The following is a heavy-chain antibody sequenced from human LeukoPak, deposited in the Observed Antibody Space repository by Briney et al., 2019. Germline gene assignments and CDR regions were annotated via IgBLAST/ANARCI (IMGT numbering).Heavy chain of an antibody. CDR1: DGSTSSRSFF. D-gene: IGHD3-9*01. Sequence: SQTLSLTCTVPDGSTSSRSFFWAWIRQPAGKGLGWIGHIFTTGFTNYNPSLRSRVTISMDVSKDQFSLRLTSETAEDTAVYYCARGTQAWFYFDYWGQGTLATVSS. CDR3: ARGTQAWFYFDY. V-gene: IGHV4-61*09. J-gene: IGHJ4*02. CDR2: IFTTGFT.